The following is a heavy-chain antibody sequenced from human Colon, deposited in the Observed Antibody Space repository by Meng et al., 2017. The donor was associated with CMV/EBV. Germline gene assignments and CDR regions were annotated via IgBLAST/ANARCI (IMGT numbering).Heavy chain of an antibody. CDR3: GTAGRTAGDY. D-gene: IGHD2-21*02. J-gene: IGHJ4*02. CDR2: TRNKVSSYTT. CDR1: GFTFSDHY. Sequence: GESLKISCAAPGFTFSDHYIDWVRQAPGKGLEWVSRTRNKVSSYTTQYAASVLGRFSISRDDSKTSLYLQMNNLKTEDTAVYYCGTAGRTAGDYWGQGTLVTVSS. V-gene: IGHV3-72*01.